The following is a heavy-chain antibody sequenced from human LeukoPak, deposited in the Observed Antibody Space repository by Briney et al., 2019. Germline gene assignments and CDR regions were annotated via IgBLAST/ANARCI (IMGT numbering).Heavy chain of an antibody. D-gene: IGHD6-19*01. CDR3: ARGGWQTTGWYADH. CDR1: GDTFGNYD. Sequence: SVKVSCTASGDTFGNYDFAWVRLAPGQGLEWLGGILSVASRPDYAQSFQDRITITADESTSTVSMELTSLRSDDTAVYYCARGGWQTTGWYADHWGQGTLVTVAS. CDR2: ILSVASRP. J-gene: IGHJ5*02. V-gene: IGHV1-69*13.